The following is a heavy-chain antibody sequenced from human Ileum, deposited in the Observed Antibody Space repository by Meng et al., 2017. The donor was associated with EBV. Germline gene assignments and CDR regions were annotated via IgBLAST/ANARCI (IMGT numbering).Heavy chain of an antibody. CDR1: GYSFSRYV. CDR2: INPYDGDT. CDR3: ASKQYFFAY. Sequence: QVQLVQSGHEVKKPGASVKVSCKSSGYSFSRYVISWVRQAPGQGLEWVGWINPYDGDTNYAQKLQDRVTLTTDTSTSTAYMELRSLRSDDTAVYYCASKQYFFAYWGQGTLVTVSS. J-gene: IGHJ4*02. V-gene: IGHV1-18*01. D-gene: IGHD1/OR15-1a*01.